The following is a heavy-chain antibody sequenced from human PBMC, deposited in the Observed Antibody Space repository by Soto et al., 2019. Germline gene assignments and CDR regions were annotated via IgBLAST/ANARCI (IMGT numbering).Heavy chain of an antibody. CDR1: GFTFSSYG. V-gene: IGHV3-33*01. D-gene: IGHD4-17*01. CDR3: ASAQTTVTTYVNYYYGMDV. J-gene: IGHJ6*02. Sequence: GSLRLSCAASGFTFSSYGMHWVRQAPGKGLEWVAVIWYDGSNKYYADSVKGRFTISRDNSKNTLYLQMNSLRAEDTAVYYCASAQTTVTTYVNYYYGMDVWGQGTTVTVSS. CDR2: IWYDGSNK.